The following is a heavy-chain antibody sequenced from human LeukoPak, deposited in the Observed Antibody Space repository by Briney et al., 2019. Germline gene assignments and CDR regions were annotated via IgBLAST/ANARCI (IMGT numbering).Heavy chain of an antibody. Sequence: GGSLRLSCAASGFTFSTYSMNWVRQAPGKGLEWVSYISSSSSTIYYADSVKGRFTISRDNAKNSLYLQMNSLRAEDTAVYYCARSPDGDLVGATRLDYWGQGTLVTVSS. J-gene: IGHJ4*02. D-gene: IGHD1-26*01. CDR3: ARSPDGDLVGATRLDY. CDR1: GFTFSTYS. CDR2: ISSSSSTI. V-gene: IGHV3-48*04.